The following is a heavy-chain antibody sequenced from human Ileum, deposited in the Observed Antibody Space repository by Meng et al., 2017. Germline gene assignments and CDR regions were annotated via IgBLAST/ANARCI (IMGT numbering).Heavy chain of an antibody. Sequence: QVQLVRSETEVKKPGSSVKVSCKASGGTFSRYGISWVRQAPGQGLEWMGGITPMYGTANYGQKFQGRVTITADKSTSTIYMELSSLRSEDTAVYYCARDEPDVLIGYETYWGQGTLVTVSS. D-gene: IGHD3-9*01. CDR1: GGTFSRYG. CDR3: ARDEPDVLIGYETY. J-gene: IGHJ4*02. V-gene: IGHV1-69*06. CDR2: ITPMYGTA.